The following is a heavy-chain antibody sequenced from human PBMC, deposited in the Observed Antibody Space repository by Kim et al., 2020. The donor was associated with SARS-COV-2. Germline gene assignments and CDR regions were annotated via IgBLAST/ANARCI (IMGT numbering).Heavy chain of an antibody. CDR1: GYTFTSYG. D-gene: IGHD3-3*01. CDR2: ISAYNGNT. CDR3: ARDSLRITIFGVVMGGYNYYYGMDV. V-gene: IGHV1-18*01. Sequence: ASVKVSCKASGYTFTSYGISWVRQAPGQGLEWMGWISAYNGNTNYAQKLQGRVTMTTDTSTSTAYMELRSLRSDDTAVYYCARDSLRITIFGVVMGGYNYYYGMDVWGQGTTVTVSS. J-gene: IGHJ6*02.